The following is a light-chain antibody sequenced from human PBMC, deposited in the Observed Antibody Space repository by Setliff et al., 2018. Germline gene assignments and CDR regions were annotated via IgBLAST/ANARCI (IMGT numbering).Light chain of an antibody. V-gene: IGKV1-39*01. Sequence: GDRVTITCRASESINNYLNWYQHKPGKAPKVLIYAASSLQSGVPSRFSGSGSGAAFTLTISSLQPEDFATYYCQQSYRLPLTFGGGTKVDIK. J-gene: IGKJ4*01. CDR3: QQSYRLPLT. CDR1: ESINNY. CDR2: AAS.